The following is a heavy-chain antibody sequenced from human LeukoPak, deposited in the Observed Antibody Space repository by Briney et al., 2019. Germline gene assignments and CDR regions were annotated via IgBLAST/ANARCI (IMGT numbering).Heavy chain of an antibody. CDR3: ARPSSPVAGQWLRGDFGP. CDR1: GYTFTNYY. Sequence: ASVKVSCKTSGYTFTNYYLHWVRQTPGQGLEWMGMINPSVGVTTYAPKFQGRVSMTRDTSTITVYMELKSLISEDTAVYYCARPSSPVAGQWLRGDFGPWCQGTLVTVSS. CDR2: INPSVGVT. D-gene: IGHD3-22*01. V-gene: IGHV1-46*01. J-gene: IGHJ5*02.